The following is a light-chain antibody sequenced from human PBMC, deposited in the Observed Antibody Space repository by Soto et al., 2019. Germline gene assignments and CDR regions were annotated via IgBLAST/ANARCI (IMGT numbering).Light chain of an antibody. Sequence: EIVLTQSPATLSVSPGEGATLSCRASQSVTSNLAWYQQKPGQAPRLVIYGASTSANGIPARFSGSGSGTEFTLTISSLQSEDFAINYCQQYNHWHPLTFGGGTKVEIK. J-gene: IGKJ4*01. CDR2: GAS. CDR3: QQYNHWHPLT. CDR1: QSVTSN. V-gene: IGKV3-15*01.